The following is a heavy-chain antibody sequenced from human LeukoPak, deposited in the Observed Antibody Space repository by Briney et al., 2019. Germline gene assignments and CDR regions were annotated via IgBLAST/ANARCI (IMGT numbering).Heavy chain of an antibody. D-gene: IGHD3-10*01. CDR2: VYYSGST. CDR3: ARVPSGVRGIIIDY. Sequence: PSETLSLTCTVSGGSVSSGSYYWSWIRRPPGKGLEWIGYVYYSGSTNYNPSLKSRVTVSVDTSKNQFSLKLSSVTAADTAVYYCARVPSGVRGIIIDYWGQGTLVTVSS. V-gene: IGHV4-61*01. J-gene: IGHJ4*02. CDR1: GGSVSSGSYY.